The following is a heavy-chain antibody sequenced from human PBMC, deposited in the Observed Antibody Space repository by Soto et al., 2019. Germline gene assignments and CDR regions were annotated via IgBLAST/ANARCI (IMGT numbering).Heavy chain of an antibody. V-gene: IGHV3-23*01. Sequence: EVQLLESGGGLVQPGGSLRLSCAASGFTFSSYAMSWVRQAPGKGLEWVSAISGSGGSTYYADSVKGRFTISRDNSKNTLYLQMNSLRAEDTAVYYCAKPPIWFGELFAYCYYWGQGTLVTVSS. J-gene: IGHJ4*02. CDR3: AKPPIWFGELFAYCYY. D-gene: IGHD3-10*01. CDR2: ISGSGGST. CDR1: GFTFSSYA.